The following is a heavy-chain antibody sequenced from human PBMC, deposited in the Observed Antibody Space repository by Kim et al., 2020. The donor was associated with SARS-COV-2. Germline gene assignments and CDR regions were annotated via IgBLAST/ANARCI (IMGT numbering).Heavy chain of an antibody. CDR1: GFTVSSNY. V-gene: IGHV3-53*01. D-gene: IGHD3-10*01. CDR3: ARDMVRGVIRGMDV. CDR2: IYSGGST. Sequence: GGSLRLSCAASGFTVSSNYMSWVRQATGKGLEWVSVIYSGGSTYYADSVKGRFTISRDNSKNTLYLQMNSLRAEDTAVYYCARDMVRGVIRGMDVWGQGTTVTVSS. J-gene: IGHJ6*02.